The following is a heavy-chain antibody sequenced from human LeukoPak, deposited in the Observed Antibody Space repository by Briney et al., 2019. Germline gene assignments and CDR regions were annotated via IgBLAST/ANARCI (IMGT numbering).Heavy chain of an antibody. J-gene: IGHJ4*02. D-gene: IGHD3-3*01. CDR1: GYTFTGYY. CDR2: INPNSGGT. Sequence: VASVKVSCKASGYTFTGYYMHWVRQAPGQGLEWMGWINPNSGGTNYAQKFQGRVTMTRDTSISTAYMELSRLRSDDTAVYYCARASITIFVRLDFDYWGQGTLVTVSS. CDR3: ARASITIFVRLDFDY. V-gene: IGHV1-2*02.